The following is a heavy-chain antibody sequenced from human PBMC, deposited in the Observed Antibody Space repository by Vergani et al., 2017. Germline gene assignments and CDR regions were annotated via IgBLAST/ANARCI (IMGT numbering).Heavy chain of an antibody. J-gene: IGHJ5*02. CDR1: GGPISSYY. D-gene: IGHD3-9*01. Sequence: QVQLQESGPGLVKPSETLSLTCTVSGGPISSYYWSWIRQPPGKGLEWIGYIYYSGSTNYNPSLKIRVIIPVDTSNNQFSLKLSSVTAADTAVYYCARGGPYYDILTGYSAGGWFDPWGQGTLVTVSS. V-gene: IGHV4-59*01. CDR3: ARGGPYYDILTGYSAGGWFDP. CDR2: IYYSGST.